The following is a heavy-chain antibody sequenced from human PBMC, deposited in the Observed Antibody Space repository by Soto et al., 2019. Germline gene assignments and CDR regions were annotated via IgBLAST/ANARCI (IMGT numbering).Heavy chain of an antibody. J-gene: IGHJ4*02. D-gene: IGHD6-19*01. V-gene: IGHV1-18*04. CDR3: ARDSVAVAVAFYY. CDR2: ISAYNGNT. Sequence: ASVKVSCKASGYNFSNYGTSWVRQAPGQGLEWMGWISAYNGNTNFAQKLQGRVTMTTDTSTSTAYMELRSLRSDDTAVYYCARDSVAVAVAFYYWGQGTLVTVSS. CDR1: GYNFSNYG.